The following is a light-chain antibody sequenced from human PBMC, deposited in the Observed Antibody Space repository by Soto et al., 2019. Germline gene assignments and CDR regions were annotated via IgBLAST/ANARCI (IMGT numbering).Light chain of an antibody. Sequence: EIVLTQSPGTLSLSPGERATLSCRASQSVSSSYLAWYQQKPGQPPRLLIYGASSRATGIPDMFSGSGSGTDVTLTISRLEPEDFAVYYCQQYGSSPPWTFGQGTKVEIK. CDR1: QSVSSSY. V-gene: IGKV3-20*01. J-gene: IGKJ1*01. CDR3: QQYGSSPPWT. CDR2: GAS.